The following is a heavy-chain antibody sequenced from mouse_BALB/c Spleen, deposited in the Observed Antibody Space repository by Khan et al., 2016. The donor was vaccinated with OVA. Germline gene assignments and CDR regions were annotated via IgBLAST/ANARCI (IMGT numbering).Heavy chain of an antibody. D-gene: IGHD1-1*01. CDR3: AKEDYGSSSFDY. CDR2: IWGGGST. V-gene: IGHV2-6-5*01. CDR1: GFSLTDYG. J-gene: IGHJ2*01. Sequence: QVQLQQSGPGLVAPSQSLSITCTVSGFSLTDYGVSWIRQPPGKGLEWLGAIWGGGSTYYNSTLKSRLSIRKENSKSQVFLKMNSLQSDDTAMYYCAKEDYGSSSFDYWGQGTTLTVSS.